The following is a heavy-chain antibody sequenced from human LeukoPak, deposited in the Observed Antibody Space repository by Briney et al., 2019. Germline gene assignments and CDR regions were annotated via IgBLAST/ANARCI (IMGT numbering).Heavy chain of an antibody. V-gene: IGHV3-11*01. D-gene: IGHD6-6*01. CDR2: ISTSGSTI. CDR1: RFTFSDYY. J-gene: IGHJ4*02. CDR3: AREGAIAARHHFDY. Sequence: GGSLRLSCAASRFTFSDYYMSWIRQAPGKGLEWISYISTSGSTIYYADSVKGRFTISRDNAKNSLYLQMNSLRAEDTAVYYCAREGAIAARHHFDYWGQGTLVTVSS.